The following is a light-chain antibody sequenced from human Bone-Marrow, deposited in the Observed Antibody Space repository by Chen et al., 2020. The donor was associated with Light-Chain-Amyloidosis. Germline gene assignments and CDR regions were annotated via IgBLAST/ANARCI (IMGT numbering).Light chain of an antibody. V-gene: IGLV6-57*01. CDR3: QCYQGSSQGV. J-gene: IGLJ3*02. Sequence: NFMLTQPHSVSESPGKTVIISCTRRSGSIATNYVQWYQQRPGSFPTTVIYEDDQRPSGVPDRFSGSIDISSNSASLTISGLKTEDEADYYFQCYQGSSQGVFGGGTKLTVL. CDR2: EDD. CDR1: SGSIATNY.